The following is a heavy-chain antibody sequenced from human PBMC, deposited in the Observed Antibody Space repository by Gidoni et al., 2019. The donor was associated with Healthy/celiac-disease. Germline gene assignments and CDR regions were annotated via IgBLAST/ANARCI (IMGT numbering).Heavy chain of an antibody. CDR2: IYTSGST. V-gene: IGHV4-61*02. Sequence: QVQLQESGPGLVKPSQTLSLTCTVPGGSISSGSYYWSWIRQPAGKGLEWIGRIYTSGSTNYNPSLKSRVTISVDTSKNQFSLKLSSVTAADTAVYYCASGGYPYYYYGMDVWGQGTTVTVSS. CDR1: GGSISSGSYY. CDR3: ASGGYPYYYYGMDV. D-gene: IGHD3-22*01. J-gene: IGHJ6*02.